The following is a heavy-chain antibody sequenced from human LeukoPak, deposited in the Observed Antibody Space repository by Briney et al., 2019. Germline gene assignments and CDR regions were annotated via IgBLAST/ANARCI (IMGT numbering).Heavy chain of an antibody. D-gene: IGHD3-10*01. CDR3: AREITANGMDV. Sequence: GGSLRLSCAASGFTFSSYSMNWVRQAPGKGLEWVSSISSSSSYIYYADSVKGRFTISRDNAKNSLYLQMNSLRAQDTAVYYCAREITANGMDVWGQGTTVTVS. CDR2: ISSSSSYI. CDR1: GFTFSSYS. J-gene: IGHJ6*02. V-gene: IGHV3-21*01.